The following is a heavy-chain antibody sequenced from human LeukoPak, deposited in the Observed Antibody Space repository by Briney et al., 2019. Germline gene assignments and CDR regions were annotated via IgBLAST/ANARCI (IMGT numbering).Heavy chain of an antibody. J-gene: IGHJ4*02. CDR1: GGTFNSYA. V-gene: IGHV1-69*05. CDR3: AADGTD. CDR2: IIPRLGTT. Sequence: GASLKVSCKASGGTFNSYAINWVPQAPGQGLEWMGGIIPRLGTTKYIEKLQGRITITTDESTTTAYMELTSLRSEDTAVYYCAADGTDWGQGTLVTVSS.